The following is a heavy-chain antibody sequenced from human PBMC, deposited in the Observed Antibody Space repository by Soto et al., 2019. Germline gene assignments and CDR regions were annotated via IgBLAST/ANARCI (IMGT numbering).Heavy chain of an antibody. Sequence: QVQLQQWGAGLLKPSETLSLTCAVYGGSFSGYYWSWIRQPPGKGLEWIGEINHSGSTNYNPSLKSRVTISVDTCKNQYSLKLSSVTAADTAVYYCASLSGSDNFDDWGQGTLVTVSS. CDR3: ASLSGSDNFDD. CDR1: GGSFSGYY. D-gene: IGHD1-26*01. V-gene: IGHV4-34*01. J-gene: IGHJ4*02. CDR2: INHSGST.